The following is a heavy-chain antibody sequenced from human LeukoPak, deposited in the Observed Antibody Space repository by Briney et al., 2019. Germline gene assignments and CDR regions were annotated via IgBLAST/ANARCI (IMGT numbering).Heavy chain of an antibody. CDR2: INHSRST. V-gene: IGHV4-34*01. CDR1: GGSLSGYY. CDR3: AREYCSSTSCYFSYVDY. Sequence: PSETLFLTCAVYGGSLSGYYCGWIRQPPGWGLEWIGEINHSRSTKYNPSRKSRVTISVESSKNQFYLKLSSVTAADTAVYYCAREYCSSTSCYFSYVDYWGQGTLVTVSS. J-gene: IGHJ4*02. D-gene: IGHD2-2*01.